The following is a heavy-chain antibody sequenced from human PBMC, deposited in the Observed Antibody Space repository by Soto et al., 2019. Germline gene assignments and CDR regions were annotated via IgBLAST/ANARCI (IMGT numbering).Heavy chain of an antibody. D-gene: IGHD1-20*01. V-gene: IGHV3-30*18. CDR2: ISYDGSNK. CDR1: GFTFSSYG. Sequence: QVQLVESGGGVVQPGRSLRLSCAASGFTFSSYGMHWVRQAPGKGLEWVAGISYDGSNKYYADSVKGRFTISRDNSKNTLHLQIKSQRAEATAVYYCAKDHFLYNWNDRFDYWGQGTLVTVSS. CDR3: AKDHFLYNWNDRFDY. J-gene: IGHJ4*02.